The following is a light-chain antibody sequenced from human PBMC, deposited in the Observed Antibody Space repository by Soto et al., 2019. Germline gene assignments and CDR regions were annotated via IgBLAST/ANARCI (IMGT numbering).Light chain of an antibody. CDR2: EVS. V-gene: IGLV2-14*01. J-gene: IGLJ2*01. CDR1: SSDVGGYNY. CDR3: SSYTSSSALVV. Sequence: QSALTQPASVSGSPGQSITISCTGTSSDVGGYNYVSWYQQHPGKAPKLMIYEVSNRPSGVSNRFSGSKSGNMGSLTISGLQAEDEADYYCSSYTSSSALVVVGGGTKLTVL.